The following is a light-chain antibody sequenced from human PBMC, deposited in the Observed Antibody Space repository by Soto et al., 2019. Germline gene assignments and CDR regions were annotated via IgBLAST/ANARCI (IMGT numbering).Light chain of an antibody. V-gene: IGLV2-23*01. CDR2: EGS. Sequence: QSALTQPASVSGSPGQSITISCTGTSSDVGGYNYVSWYQQHPGKAPKLMIYEGSKRPSGVSNRFSGSKSGNTASLTISGLQAEDEADYYCCSYAGSSTAVFGGGTQLTVL. J-gene: IGLJ7*01. CDR3: CSYAGSSTAV. CDR1: SSDVGGYNY.